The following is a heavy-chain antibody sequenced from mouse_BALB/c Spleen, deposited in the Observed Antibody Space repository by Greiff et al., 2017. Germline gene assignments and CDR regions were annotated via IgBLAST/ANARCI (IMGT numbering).Heavy chain of an antibody. Sequence: VQLQQPGAELVKPGASVKIPCKASVYTFTDYNMDWVKQSHGKSLEWIGDINPNNGGTIYNQKFKGKAKLTVDKSSSTAYMELRSLTSEDTAVYYCARAGFDYWGQGTTLTVSS. D-gene: IGHD4-1*01. CDR3: ARAGFDY. CDR2: INPNNGGT. J-gene: IGHJ2*01. CDR1: VYTFTDYN. V-gene: IGHV1-18*01.